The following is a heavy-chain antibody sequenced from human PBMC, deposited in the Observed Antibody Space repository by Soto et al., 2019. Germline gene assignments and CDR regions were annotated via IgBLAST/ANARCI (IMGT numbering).Heavy chain of an antibody. CDR1: GFTFDDYA. CDR3: AKGSIAVAVAGTVYFDY. V-gene: IGHV3-9*01. CDR2: ISWNSGSI. Sequence: LRLSCAASGFTFDDYAMHWVRQAPGKGLEWVSGISWNSGSIGYADSVKGRFTISRDNAKNSLYLQMNSLRAEDTALYYCAKGSIAVAVAGTVYFDYWGQGTLVTVSS. J-gene: IGHJ4*02. D-gene: IGHD6-19*01.